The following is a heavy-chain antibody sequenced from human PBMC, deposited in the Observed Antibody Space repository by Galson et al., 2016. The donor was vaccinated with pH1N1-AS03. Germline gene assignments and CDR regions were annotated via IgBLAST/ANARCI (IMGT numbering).Heavy chain of an antibody. V-gene: IGHV3-7*03. CDR3: ASDHNWNGY. Sequence: SLRLSCAVSGFTFSTYWMSWVRQAPGKGLEWVANIKPDGSEKYYVDSVKGRFTISRDNAKNSLFLQMKSLRPEDTAVYYFASDHNWNGYWGQGTLVTVSS. CDR2: IKPDGSEK. D-gene: IGHD1-20*01. J-gene: IGHJ4*02. CDR1: GFTFSTYW.